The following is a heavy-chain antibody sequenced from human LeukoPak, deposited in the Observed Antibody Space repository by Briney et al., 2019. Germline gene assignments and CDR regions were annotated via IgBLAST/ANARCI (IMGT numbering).Heavy chain of an antibody. CDR2: IYYSGST. J-gene: IGHJ5*02. V-gene: IGHV4-31*03. Sequence: PSQTLSLTCTVSGGSITSGGYYWSWIRQHPGKGLEWIGYIYYSGSTSYNPSLKSRVTISLDKSKNQFSLKLSSVTAADTAVYYCARETDYYDSGGYYLQWFDPWGQGTLVTVSS. CDR3: ARETDYYDSGGYYLQWFDP. D-gene: IGHD3-22*01. CDR1: GGSITSGGYY.